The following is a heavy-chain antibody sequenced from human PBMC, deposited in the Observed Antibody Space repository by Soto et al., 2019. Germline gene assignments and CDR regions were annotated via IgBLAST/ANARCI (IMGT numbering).Heavy chain of an antibody. V-gene: IGHV4-34*01. D-gene: IGHD3-3*01. CDR2: INHSGST. CDR1: GGSFSGYY. Sequence: SETLSLTCAVYGGSFSGYYWSWIRQPPGKGLEWIGEINHSGSTNYNPYLKSRVTISVDTSKNQFSLKLSSVTAADTAVYYCARGPEYDFWSGYLGTFDYWGQGTLVTVSS. CDR3: ARGPEYDFWSGYLGTFDY. J-gene: IGHJ4*02.